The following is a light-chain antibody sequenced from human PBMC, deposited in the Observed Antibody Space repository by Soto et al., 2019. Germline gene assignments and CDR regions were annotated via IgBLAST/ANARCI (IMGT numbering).Light chain of an antibody. V-gene: IGLV2-14*01. Sequence: QSALTQPASVSGSPGQSITISCTGTSSDIGNYNFVSWYQQHPGKVPKLLIYEVSNRPTGISNRSSGSKSVNTASLTISGLQAEDEGDYFCSSYSSSSTLEVFGGGTKLTVL. CDR2: EVS. CDR1: SSDIGNYNF. J-gene: IGLJ3*02. CDR3: SSYSSSSTLEV.